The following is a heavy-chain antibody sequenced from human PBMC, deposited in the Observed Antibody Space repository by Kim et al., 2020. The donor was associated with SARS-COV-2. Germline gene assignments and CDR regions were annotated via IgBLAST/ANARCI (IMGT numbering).Heavy chain of an antibody. CDR2: ISYDGSNK. Sequence: GGSLRLSCAASGFTFSSYAMHWVRQAPGKGLEWVAVISYDGSNKYYADSVKGRFTISRDNSKNTLYLQMNSLRAEDTAVYYCAIASFGSYYYGVDVWGQGTTGSVSS. J-gene: IGHJ6*02. CDR3: AIASFGSYYYGVDV. CDR1: GFTFSSYA. D-gene: IGHD3-16*01. V-gene: IGHV3-30-3*01.